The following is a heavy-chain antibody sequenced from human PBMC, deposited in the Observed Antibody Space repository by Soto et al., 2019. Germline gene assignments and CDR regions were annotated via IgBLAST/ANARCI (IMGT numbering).Heavy chain of an antibody. CDR2: ISYDGSNK. D-gene: IGHD6-13*01. CDR1: GFTFSSYG. Sequence: GGSLRLSCAASGFTFSSYGIHWVRQAPGKGLEGVAVISYDGSNKYYADSVKGRFTISRDNSKNTLYLQMNSLRAEDTAVYYCAKDLGAAAGMGHYYYGMDVWGQGTTVTVSS. V-gene: IGHV3-30*18. CDR3: AKDLGAAAGMGHYYYGMDV. J-gene: IGHJ6*02.